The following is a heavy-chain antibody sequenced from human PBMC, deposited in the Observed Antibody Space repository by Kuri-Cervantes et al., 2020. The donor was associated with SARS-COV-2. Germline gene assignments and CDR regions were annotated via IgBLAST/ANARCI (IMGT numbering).Heavy chain of an antibody. CDR3: YCAPKEGFDS. V-gene: IGHV1-8*01. Sequence: ASVKVSCKAPETTFPNYDINWVRQATGQGIEWMGMVKTNSGNTLYAQFFQGRVTMTRDTSTSTVYMELSSLTSEDTAIYYCYCAPKEGFDSWGQGTLVTVSS. CDR1: ETTFPNYD. J-gene: IGHJ4*02. CDR2: VKTNSGNT. D-gene: IGHD2-21*01.